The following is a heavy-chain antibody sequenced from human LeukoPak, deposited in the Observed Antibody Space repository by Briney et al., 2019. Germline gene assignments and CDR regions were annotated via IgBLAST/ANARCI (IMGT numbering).Heavy chain of an antibody. CDR1: GYSFTSYW. CDR3: ARLQGYSYGDY. CDR2: IYPDDSDT. V-gene: IGHV5-51*01. Sequence: GESLKISCKGSGYSFTSYWIGWVRQMPGKGLEWMGIIYPDDSDTRYSPSFQGQVTISADQPISTAFLQWNSLKASDTAMYYCARLQGYSYGDYWGQGTLVTVSS. D-gene: IGHD5-18*01. J-gene: IGHJ4*02.